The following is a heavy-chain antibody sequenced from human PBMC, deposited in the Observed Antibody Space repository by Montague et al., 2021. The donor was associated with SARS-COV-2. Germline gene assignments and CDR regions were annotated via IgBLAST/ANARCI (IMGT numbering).Heavy chain of an antibody. J-gene: IGHJ4*02. V-gene: IGHV3-7*01. D-gene: IGHD2-21*02. CDR2: INEDGSQK. CDR3: TALRRTDPFDY. CDR1: GFTFTTHW. Sequence: SLRLSCAASGFTFTTHWMNWVRQAPGKGLEWVASINEDGSQKYYIDSVKGRFTISRDNARNSLFLQMTGLRAEDTAVYHCTALRRTDPFDYWGQGNLVTVSS.